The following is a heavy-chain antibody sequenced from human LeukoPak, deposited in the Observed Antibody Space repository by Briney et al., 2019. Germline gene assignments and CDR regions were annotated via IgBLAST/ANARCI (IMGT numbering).Heavy chain of an antibody. Sequence: SETLSLTCTVSGGSISSYYWSWIRQPPGKGLEWIGYIYYSGSTNYNPSLKSRVTISVDTSENQFSLKLSSVTAADTAVYYCARQFYVRFDPWGQGTLVTVSS. D-gene: IGHD5/OR15-5a*01. CDR3: ARQFYVRFDP. V-gene: IGHV4-59*08. CDR1: GGSISSYY. CDR2: IYYSGST. J-gene: IGHJ5*02.